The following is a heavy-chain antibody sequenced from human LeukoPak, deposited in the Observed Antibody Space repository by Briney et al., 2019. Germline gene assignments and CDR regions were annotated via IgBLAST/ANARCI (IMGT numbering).Heavy chain of an antibody. Sequence: SETLSLTCTVSGGSLSSSSYYWGWIRQPPGKGLEWIGCIYYSGSTYYNPSLKSRVTISVDTSKNQFSLKLSSVTAADTAVYFCAREFKPPGMSMIADFYGMDVWGQGTTVTVSS. V-gene: IGHV4-39*07. D-gene: IGHD3-22*01. J-gene: IGHJ6*02. CDR1: GGSLSSSSYY. CDR3: AREFKPPGMSMIADFYGMDV. CDR2: IYYSGST.